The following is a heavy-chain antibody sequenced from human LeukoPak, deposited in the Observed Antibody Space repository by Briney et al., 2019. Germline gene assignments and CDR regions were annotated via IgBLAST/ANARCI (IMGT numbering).Heavy chain of an antibody. D-gene: IGHD3-10*01. Sequence: SETLSLTCTVSGGSISSYYWSWIRQPPGKGLEWIGYIYYGGSTNYNPSLKSRVTISVDTSKNQFSLKLSSVTAADTAVYYCARGREWFGEFQVGFDPWGQGTLVTVSS. CDR3: ARGREWFGEFQVGFDP. CDR1: GGSISSYY. CDR2: IYYGGST. J-gene: IGHJ5*02. V-gene: IGHV4-59*01.